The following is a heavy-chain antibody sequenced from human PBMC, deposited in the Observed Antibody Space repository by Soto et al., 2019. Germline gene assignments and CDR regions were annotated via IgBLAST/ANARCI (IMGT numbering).Heavy chain of an antibody. J-gene: IGHJ4*02. CDR2: ISGSGNNS. Sequence: PGGSLRLSCAAPGFTFSSYAMSWVRQAPGKGLEWVSGISGSGNNSYYADSVKGRFTISRDNSKNTLYLQMNSLRAEDTAVYYCATLSIGYSYGLPFDYWGQGTLVTVSS. CDR1: GFTFSSYA. V-gene: IGHV3-23*01. CDR3: ATLSIGYSYGLPFDY. D-gene: IGHD5-18*01.